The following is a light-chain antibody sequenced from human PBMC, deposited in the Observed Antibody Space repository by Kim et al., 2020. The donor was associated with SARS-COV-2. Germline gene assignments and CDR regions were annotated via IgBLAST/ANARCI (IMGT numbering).Light chain of an antibody. CDR2: LGS. CDR3: MQALQSRRT. J-gene: IGKJ1*01. CDR1: QTLLYSMGYNY. Sequence: PAPRACRSRQTLLYSMGYNYLDWYLRKAGQSLLVLIFLGSNRASGVPDRFSGSGSGTNFTLKISRVEAEDVGVYYCMQALQSRRTFGQGAKVDI. V-gene: IGKV2-28*01.